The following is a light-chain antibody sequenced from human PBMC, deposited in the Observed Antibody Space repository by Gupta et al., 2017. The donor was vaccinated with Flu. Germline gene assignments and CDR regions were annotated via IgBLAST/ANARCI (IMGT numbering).Light chain of an antibody. J-gene: IGLJ2*01. CDR2: EVT. CDR3: SSYAGSNTVV. V-gene: IGLV2-8*01. CDR1: SSDIGSYFF. Sequence: QSALTQPPSASGSPGQSVTISCTGTSSDIGSYFFVSWYQQYPGKAPKLIIYEVTKRPSGVPDRFSGSKSGTTASLTVSGLQTEDEADYYCSSYAGSNTVVFGGGTKLTVL.